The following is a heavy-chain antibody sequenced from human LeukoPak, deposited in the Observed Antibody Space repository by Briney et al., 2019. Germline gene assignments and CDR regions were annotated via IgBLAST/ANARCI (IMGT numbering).Heavy chain of an antibody. D-gene: IGHD3-10*01. CDR2: INSDGSST. J-gene: IGHJ6*02. CDR3: ARELVRGVIHYYYYGMDV. CDR1: GFTFSSYW. Sequence: GGSLRLSCAASGFTFSSYWMHWVRQAPGKGLVWVSRINSDGSSTSYADSVKGRFTISRDNAKNTLYLQMNSLRAEDTAVYYCARELVRGVIHYYYYGMDVWGLGTTVTVSS. V-gene: IGHV3-74*01.